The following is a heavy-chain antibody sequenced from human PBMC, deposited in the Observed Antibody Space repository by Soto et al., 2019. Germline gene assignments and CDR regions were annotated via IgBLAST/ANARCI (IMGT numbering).Heavy chain of an antibody. V-gene: IGHV4-30-2*01. CDR3: ARAGYDFWSGPQPGNWFDP. CDR1: GGSISSGGYS. CDR2: IYHSGST. Sequence: SETLSLTCAVSGGSISSGGYSWSWIRQPPGKGLEWIGYIYHSGSTYYNTSLKSRVTISVDRSKNQFSLKLSSVTAADTAVYYFARAGYDFWSGPQPGNWFDPWGQGTLVTVSS. J-gene: IGHJ5*02. D-gene: IGHD3-3*01.